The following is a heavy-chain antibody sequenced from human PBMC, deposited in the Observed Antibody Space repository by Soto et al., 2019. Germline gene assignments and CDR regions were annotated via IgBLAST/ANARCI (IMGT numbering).Heavy chain of an antibody. CDR1: GFTFSSYG. V-gene: IGHV3-33*01. CDR3: ARDADNYYDSSGYPLMAFDY. D-gene: IGHD3-22*01. CDR2: IWYDGSNK. J-gene: IGHJ4*02. Sequence: GGSLRLSCAASGFTFSSYGMHWVRQAPGKGLEWVAVIWYDGSNKYYADSVKGRFTISRDNSKNTLYLQMNSLRAEDTAVYYCARDADNYYDSSGYPLMAFDYWGQGTLVTAPQ.